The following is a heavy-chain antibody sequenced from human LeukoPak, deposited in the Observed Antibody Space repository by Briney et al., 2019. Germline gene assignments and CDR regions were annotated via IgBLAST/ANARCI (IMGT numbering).Heavy chain of an antibody. Sequence: SGTLSPTCAVSGGSISSSDWWSWVRQPPGRGLEWIGYICRSEDTSYNPSLKSRVTMSVDKSKNQFSLKLSSVTAADTAVYYCARDPHCSSSDCPYDYWGQGTLVIVSS. CDR3: ARDPHCSSSDCPYDY. J-gene: IGHJ4*02. D-gene: IGHD2-2*01. CDR1: GGSISSSDW. CDR2: ICRSEDT. V-gene: IGHV4-4*02.